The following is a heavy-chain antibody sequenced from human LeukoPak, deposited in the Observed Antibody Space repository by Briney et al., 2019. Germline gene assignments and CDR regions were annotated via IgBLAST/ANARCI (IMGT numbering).Heavy chain of an antibody. V-gene: IGHV3-21*06. CDR3: AREADDGVYYFDY. CDR1: GFTFSSYD. Sequence: GGSLRLSCAASGFTFSSYDMNWVRQAPGKGLEWVSSISSVNNDIYYADSVKGRFTISRDNDKNSLYLQMNSLRAEDTALYYCAREADDGVYYFDYWGQGTLVTVSS. CDR2: ISSVNNDI. D-gene: IGHD5-24*01. J-gene: IGHJ4*02.